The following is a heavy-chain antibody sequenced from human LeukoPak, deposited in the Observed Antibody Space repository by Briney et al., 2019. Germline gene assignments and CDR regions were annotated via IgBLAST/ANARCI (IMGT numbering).Heavy chain of an antibody. CDR2: IIPIFGTA. Sequence: SVKVSCKASGGTLSSYAISWVRQAPGQGLEWMGGIIPIFGTANYAQKFQGRVTITADESTSTAYMELSSLRSEDTAVYYCARGRVATKEDHFDYWGQGTLVTVSS. D-gene: IGHD5-24*01. V-gene: IGHV1-69*13. CDR3: ARGRVATKEDHFDY. J-gene: IGHJ4*02. CDR1: GGTLSSYA.